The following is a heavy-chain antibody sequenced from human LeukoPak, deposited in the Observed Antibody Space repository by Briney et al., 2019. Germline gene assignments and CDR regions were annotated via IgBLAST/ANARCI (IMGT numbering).Heavy chain of an antibody. CDR2: MNPNSGNT. CDR1: GYTFTSYD. D-gene: IGHD2-2*01. CDR3: ARRCSSTSCYGGNYYYYYYMDV. Sequence: ASVKVSCKASGYTFTSYDINWVRQATGQGLEWMGWMNPNSGNTGYAQKFQGRVTMTRNTSISTAYMELSSLRSEDTAVYYCARRCSSTSCYGGNYYYYYYMDVWGKGTTVTVSS. V-gene: IGHV1-8*01. J-gene: IGHJ6*03.